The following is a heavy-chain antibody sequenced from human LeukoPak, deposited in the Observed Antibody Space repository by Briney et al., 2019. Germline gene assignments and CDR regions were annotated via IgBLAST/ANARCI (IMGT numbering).Heavy chain of an antibody. V-gene: IGHV1-2*02. Sequence: GASVKVSCKAYGYTFTDYYMHWVRQAPGQGLEWMGWIIPNSGGTNYAQKFQGRVTMTRDTSISTAYMELSRLRSDDTAVYYCAREGPIVGATHLVDYWGQGTLVTVSS. D-gene: IGHD1-26*01. CDR3: AREGPIVGATHLVDY. CDR1: GYTFTDYY. J-gene: IGHJ4*02. CDR2: IIPNSGGT.